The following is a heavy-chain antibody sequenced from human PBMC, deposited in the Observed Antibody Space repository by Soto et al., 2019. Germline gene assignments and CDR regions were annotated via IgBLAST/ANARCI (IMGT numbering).Heavy chain of an antibody. Sequence: KPAETLSLTCIVSGCSISSDYCICIRQSSGKGLEWIGRIYISGSSGITNYNPSLKSRVTMAGDTSKNQFSLKLSSVTAADTAVYYCARGPGSYTRFDLWGQGTLVPVS. CDR1: GCSISSDY. J-gene: IGHJ5*02. CDR2: IYISGSSGIT. V-gene: IGHV4-4*07. CDR3: ARGPGSYTRFDL. D-gene: IGHD3-10*01.